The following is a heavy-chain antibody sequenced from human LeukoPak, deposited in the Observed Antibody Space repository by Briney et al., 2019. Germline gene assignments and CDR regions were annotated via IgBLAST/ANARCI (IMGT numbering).Heavy chain of an antibody. CDR1: GFTFNNFA. Sequence: GGSLRLSCAASGFTFNNFAMTWVRQAPGKGPEWVSGISGHGTFYADSVKGRFTISRDNSKNTLYLQMNSLRAEDTAVYYCAKGQQFETRLDHWGQGTLVTVSS. CDR2: ISGHGT. D-gene: IGHD6-6*01. V-gene: IGHV3-23*01. J-gene: IGHJ4*02. CDR3: AKGQQFETRLDH.